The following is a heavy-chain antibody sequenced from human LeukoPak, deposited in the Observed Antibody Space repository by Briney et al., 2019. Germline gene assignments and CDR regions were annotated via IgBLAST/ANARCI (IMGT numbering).Heavy chain of an antibody. CDR3: ARLALPYGSGSYYTLYYFDY. D-gene: IGHD3-10*01. J-gene: IGHJ4*02. CDR2: INPNSGGT. Sequence: ASVKVSCKASGYTFTGYYMHWVRQAPGRGLEWMGWINPNSGGTNYAQKFQGWVTMTRDTSISTAYMELSRLRSDDTAVYYCARLALPYGSGSYYTLYYFDYWGQGTLVTVSS. CDR1: GYTFTGYY. V-gene: IGHV1-2*04.